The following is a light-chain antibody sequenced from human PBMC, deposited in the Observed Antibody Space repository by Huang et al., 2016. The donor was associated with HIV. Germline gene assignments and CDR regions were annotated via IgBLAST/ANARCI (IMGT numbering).Light chain of an antibody. Sequence: DIQMTQSPSSVTASLGDRVTIPCRAGQGIRTDLAWFQQRPGEAPKSLIYATSNLHSGVPSKFSGSGSGTDFTLTISGLQPEDFATYFCQQYSSYPWTFGQGTRVEIK. J-gene: IGKJ1*01. V-gene: IGKV1-16*02. CDR1: QGIRTD. CDR3: QQYSSYPWT. CDR2: ATS.